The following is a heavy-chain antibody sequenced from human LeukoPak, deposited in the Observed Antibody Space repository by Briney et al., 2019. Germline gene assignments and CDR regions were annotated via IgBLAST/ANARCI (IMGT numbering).Heavy chain of an antibody. D-gene: IGHD2-21*02. CDR1: SGSFSGYY. Sequence: SETLSLTCAVYSGSFSGYYWSWIRQPPGKGLEWIGEINHSGSTNYNPSLKSRVTISVDTSKNQFSLKLSSVTAADTAVYYCARGGVVVTAILGYWGQGTLVTVSS. V-gene: IGHV4-34*01. CDR2: INHSGST. CDR3: ARGGVVVTAILGY. J-gene: IGHJ4*02.